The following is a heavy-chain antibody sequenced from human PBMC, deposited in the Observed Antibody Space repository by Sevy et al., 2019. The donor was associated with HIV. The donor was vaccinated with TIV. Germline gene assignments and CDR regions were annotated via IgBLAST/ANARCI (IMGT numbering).Heavy chain of an antibody. Sequence: GGSLRLSCAASGFTFSSYWMHWVRQAPGKGLVWVSRINSDGSSTRYADSVKGRFTISRDNAKNTLYLQMNSLRAEDTAVYDCARVVYYYDSSGYYNWLDPWGQGTLVTVSS. CDR3: ARVVYYYDSSGYYNWLDP. D-gene: IGHD3-22*01. V-gene: IGHV3-74*01. CDR1: GFTFSSYW. J-gene: IGHJ5*02. CDR2: INSDGSST.